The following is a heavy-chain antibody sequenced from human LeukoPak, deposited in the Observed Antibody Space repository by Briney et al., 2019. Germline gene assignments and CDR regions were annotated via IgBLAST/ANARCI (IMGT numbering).Heavy chain of an antibody. V-gene: IGHV3-23*01. CDR3: AKDRSSSTSCSNY. Sequence: GSLRLSCAASGLNFSNYAMTWVRQAPGKGLEWVSVVTGSSRYTYYADSVKGRFTISRDNSKNILYLEMNSLRVEDTAIYYCAKDRSSSTSCSNYWGRGTLVTVSS. J-gene: IGHJ4*02. CDR1: GLNFSNYA. D-gene: IGHD2-2*01. CDR2: VTGSSRYT.